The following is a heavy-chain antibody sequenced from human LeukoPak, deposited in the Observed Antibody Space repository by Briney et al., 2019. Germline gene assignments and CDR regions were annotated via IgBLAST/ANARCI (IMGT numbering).Heavy chain of an antibody. CDR1: GGSISSGDYY. Sequence: SETLSLSCTVSGGSISSGDYYWSWIRQPPGKGLEWIGYIYYSGSTYYNPSLKSRVTISVDTSKNQFSLKLSSVTAADTAVYYCARERSGWYDYWGQATLVTVSS. J-gene: IGHJ4*02. V-gene: IGHV4-30-4*08. CDR3: ARERSGWYDY. CDR2: IYYSGST. D-gene: IGHD6-19*01.